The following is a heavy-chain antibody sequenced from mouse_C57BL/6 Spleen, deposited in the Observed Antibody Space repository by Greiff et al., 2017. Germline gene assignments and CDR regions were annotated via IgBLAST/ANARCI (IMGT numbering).Heavy chain of an antibody. CDR2: IWSGGST. D-gene: IGHD1-2*01. CDR3: AKITTAVEGYFDV. J-gene: IGHJ1*03. CDR1: GFSLTSYG. Sequence: VQLQESGPGLVQPSQSLSITCTVSGFSLTSYGVHWVRQPPGKGLEWLGVIWSGGSTDYNAAFISRLSISKDNSKSQVFFKMNSLQADDTAIYYCAKITTAVEGYFDVWGTGTTVTVSS. V-gene: IGHV2-4*01.